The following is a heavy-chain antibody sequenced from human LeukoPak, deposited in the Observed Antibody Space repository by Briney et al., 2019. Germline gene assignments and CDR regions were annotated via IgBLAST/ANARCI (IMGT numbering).Heavy chain of an antibody. CDR3: ARSNRRDSSEWDY. D-gene: IGHD3-22*01. CDR1: GFTFSSYA. V-gene: IGHV3-30-3*01. J-gene: IGHJ4*02. CDR2: ISYDGSNK. Sequence: PGGSLRPSCAASGFTFSSYAMHWVRQAPGKGLEWVAVISYDGSNKYYADSVKGRFTISRDNSKNTLYLQMNSLRAEDTAVYYCARSNRRDSSEWDYWGQGTLVTVSS.